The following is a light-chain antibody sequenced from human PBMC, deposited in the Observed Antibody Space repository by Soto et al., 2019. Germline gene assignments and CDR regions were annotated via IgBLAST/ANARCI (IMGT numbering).Light chain of an antibody. CDR1: SXDLGAYDF. CDR3: LSYTSDSTLD. Sequence: QSVLAQPASVSGSPGQSITICCTGTSXDLGAYDFVSWYQHHPGEAPKLIIYEVSTRPSGISNRFSGSKSGDTASLTISGLQPEDEADYYCLSYTSDSTLDFGGGTQLTVL. V-gene: IGLV2-14*01. J-gene: IGLJ2*01. CDR2: EVS.